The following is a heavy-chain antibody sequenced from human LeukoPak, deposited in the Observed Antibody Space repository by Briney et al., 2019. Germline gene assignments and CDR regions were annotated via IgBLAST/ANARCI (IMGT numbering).Heavy chain of an antibody. V-gene: IGHV3-33*06. CDR3: AKDSYSSSPEYYFDY. CDR1: GFTFSSYG. J-gene: IGHJ4*02. CDR2: IGYDGGNK. Sequence: PGGPLRLSCAASGFTFSSYGMHWFRQAPGKGLEWVAVIGYDGGNKYYADSVKGRFTISRDNSKNTLYLQMNSLRAEDTAVYYCAKDSYSSSPEYYFDYWGQGTLVTVSS. D-gene: IGHD6-6*01.